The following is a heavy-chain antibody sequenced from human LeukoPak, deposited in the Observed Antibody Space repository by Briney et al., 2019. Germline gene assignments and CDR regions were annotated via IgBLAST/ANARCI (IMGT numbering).Heavy chain of an antibody. V-gene: IGHV3-64*01. D-gene: IGHD6-19*01. CDR3: ARRTYSSGWSYYFDN. Sequence: GGSLRLSCEASGFTFSNYAMHWVRQAPGKGLEHASGISSNGVVTNYGNSVKGRFTISRDNSKNTLYLQMGSLRVEDTAVYYCARRTYSSGWSYYFDNWGRGTLVAVSS. CDR1: GFTFSNYA. J-gene: IGHJ4*02. CDR2: ISSNGVVT.